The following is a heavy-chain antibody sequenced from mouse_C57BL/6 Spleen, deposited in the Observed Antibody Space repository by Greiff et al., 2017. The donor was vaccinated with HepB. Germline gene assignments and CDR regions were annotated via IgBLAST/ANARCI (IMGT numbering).Heavy chain of an antibody. Sequence: QVHVKQSGAELARPGASVKLSCKASGYTFTSYGISWVKQRTGQGLEWIGEIYPRSGNTYYNEKFKGKATLTADKSSSTAYMELRSLTSEDSAVYFCATRSVNYAMDYWGQGTSVTVSS. J-gene: IGHJ4*01. D-gene: IGHD1-1*01. CDR1: GYTFTSYG. CDR3: ATRSVNYAMDY. V-gene: IGHV1-81*01. CDR2: IYPRSGNT.